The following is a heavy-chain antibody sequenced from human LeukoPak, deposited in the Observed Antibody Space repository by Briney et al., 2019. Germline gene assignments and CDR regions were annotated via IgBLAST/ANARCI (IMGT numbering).Heavy chain of an antibody. V-gene: IGHV3-23*01. CDR2: ISGSGAGT. Sequence: PGGSLRLSCAASGFTFSSYAMSWVRQAPGKGLEWVSTISGSGAGTYYADSVKGRFTISRDNSKNTLYLQMNSLRAEDTAVYYCAREGGPTVVTPWGQGTLVTVSS. D-gene: IGHD4-23*01. J-gene: IGHJ5*02. CDR3: AREGGPTVVTP. CDR1: GFTFSSYA.